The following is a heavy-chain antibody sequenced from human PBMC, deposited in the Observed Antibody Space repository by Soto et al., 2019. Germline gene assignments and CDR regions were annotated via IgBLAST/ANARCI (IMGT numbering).Heavy chain of an antibody. Sequence: EMQLVESGGGLVKPGGSLRLSCAASGFTFSTAWMNWVRQAPGKGLEWVGRIRTKTDGGTTDYTAAVEGRFTISSDDPNNTLYLQMSSLKTEDTAVYYCTRGLSSADWGQGTLVTVSS. V-gene: IGHV3-15*07. CDR3: TRGLSSAD. D-gene: IGHD6-19*01. CDR1: GFTFSTAW. J-gene: IGHJ4*02. CDR2: IRTKTDGGTT.